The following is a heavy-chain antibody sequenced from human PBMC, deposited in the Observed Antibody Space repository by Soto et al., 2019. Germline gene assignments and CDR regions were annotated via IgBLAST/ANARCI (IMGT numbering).Heavy chain of an antibody. V-gene: IGHV3-48*04. CDR3: AKHVDIVATISVNY. CDR2: IRKNRSAK. D-gene: IGHD5-12*01. J-gene: IGHJ4*02. Sequence: GGSLRLSCAASGFTFSSYSMNWVRQAPGKGLEWVSYIRKNRSAKYYVDSVKGRFTISRDNAKNSLYLQMNSLRAEDTAVYYCAKHVDIVATISVNYWGQGTLVTVSS. CDR1: GFTFSSYS.